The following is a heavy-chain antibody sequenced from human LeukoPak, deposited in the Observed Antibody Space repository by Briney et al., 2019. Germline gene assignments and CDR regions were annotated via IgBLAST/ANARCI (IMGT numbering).Heavy chain of an antibody. CDR1: GFTVDTYW. Sequence: SGGPLRLSCVASGFTVDTYWMSWVRQAPGKGLDWVAHIKEDGTRKYYVDSVRGRFTISRDNAKNSLFLQMNSLRVEDTAVFYCVAWGSLVVWGQGTLVTVSS. J-gene: IGHJ4*02. CDR2: IKEDGTRK. D-gene: IGHD3-16*01. V-gene: IGHV3-7*01. CDR3: VAWGSLVV.